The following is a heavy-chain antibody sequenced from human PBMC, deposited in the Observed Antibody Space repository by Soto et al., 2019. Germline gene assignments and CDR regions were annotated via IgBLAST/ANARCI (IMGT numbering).Heavy chain of an antibody. CDR2: ISYDGSNK. J-gene: IGHJ4*02. V-gene: IGHV3-30-3*01. D-gene: IGHD6-13*01. CDR3: ARDRIYSSSWYDY. Sequence: TGGFLRLSCAASGVTFISYAMHWVRQAPGKGLEWVAVISYDGSNKYYADSVKGRFTISRDNSKNTLYLQMNSLRAEDTAVYYCARDRIYSSSWYDYWGQGTLVTVSS. CDR1: GVTFISYA.